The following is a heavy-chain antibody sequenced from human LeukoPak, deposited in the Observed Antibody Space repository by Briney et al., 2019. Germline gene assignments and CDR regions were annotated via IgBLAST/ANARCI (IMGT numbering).Heavy chain of an antibody. CDR2: IIPIFGTA. V-gene: IGHV1-69*13. CDR1: GGTFSSYA. J-gene: IGHJ4*02. D-gene: IGHD3-3*01. CDR3: ASNTYDFWSGYSQNPLDY. Sequence: SVKVSCKASGGTFSSYAISWVRQAPGQGLEWMGGIIPIFGTANYAQKFQGRVTITADESTSTAYMELSSLRSEDTAVYYRASNTYDFWSGYSQNPLDYWGQGTLVTVSS.